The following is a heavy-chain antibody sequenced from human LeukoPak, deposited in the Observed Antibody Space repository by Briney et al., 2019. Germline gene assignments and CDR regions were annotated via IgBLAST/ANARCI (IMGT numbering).Heavy chain of an antibody. D-gene: IGHD3-10*01. CDR2: AHHGGTF. Sequence: SETLSLTCAVSGASISTYWWVWVRQAPGKGLEWIGEAHHGGTFNYNPSLECRVTISLDTSNNQFSLTLRSMTAADTAVYYCARDDVRNRGFNDYWGQGTLVTVSS. V-gene: IGHV4-59*12. CDR3: ARDDVRNRGFNDY. CDR1: GASISTYW. J-gene: IGHJ4*02.